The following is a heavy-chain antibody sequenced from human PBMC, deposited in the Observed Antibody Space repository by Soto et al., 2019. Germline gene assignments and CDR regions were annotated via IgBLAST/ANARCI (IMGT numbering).Heavy chain of an antibody. V-gene: IGHV1-46*03. CDR2: INPSGGST. J-gene: IGHJ4*02. Sequence: ASVKVSCKASGYTFTSYYMHWVRQAPGQGLEWMGIINPSGGSTSYAQKFQGRVTMTRDTSTSTVYMELSSLRSEDTAVYYCARASYYDILSSMFDYWGQGTLVTVSS. CDR3: ARASYYDILSSMFDY. D-gene: IGHD3-9*01. CDR1: GYTFTSYY.